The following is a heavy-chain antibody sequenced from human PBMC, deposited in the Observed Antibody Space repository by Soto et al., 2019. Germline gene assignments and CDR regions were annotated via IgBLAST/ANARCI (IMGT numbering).Heavy chain of an antibody. CDR3: ARGTVLRYFDWLIDY. J-gene: IGHJ4*02. Sequence: ASVKVSCKASGYTFTGYYMHWVRQAPGQGLEWMGWINPNSGGTNYAQKFQGWVTMTRDTSISTAYMELSRLRSDDTAVYYCARGTVLRYFDWLIDYWGQGTLVTVSS. CDR2: INPNSGGT. V-gene: IGHV1-2*04. D-gene: IGHD3-9*01. CDR1: GYTFTGYY.